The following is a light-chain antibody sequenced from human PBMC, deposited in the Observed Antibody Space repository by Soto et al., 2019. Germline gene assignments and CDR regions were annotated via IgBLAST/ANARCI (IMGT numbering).Light chain of an antibody. V-gene: IGLV1-40*01. CDR1: SSNIGAGYD. Sequence: QSVLTQPPSVSGAPGQRVTISCTGSSSNIGAGYDVHWYQQLPGTAPKLLIYGNSNRPSGVPDRLSGSKSGTSASLAITGLQAEDEADYYCQSYDSSLSGWMFGGGTKLTVL. CDR3: QSYDSSLSGWM. J-gene: IGLJ3*02. CDR2: GNS.